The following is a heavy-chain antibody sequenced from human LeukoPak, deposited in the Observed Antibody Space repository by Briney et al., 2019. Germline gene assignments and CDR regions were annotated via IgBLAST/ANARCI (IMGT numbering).Heavy chain of an antibody. CDR3: ARGPYYYDSSGYLF. CDR1: GFTVSSYA. Sequence: PGGSLRLSCAASGFTVSSYAMHWVRQAPGKGLEYVSAISSNGGSTYYANSVKGRFTISRDNSKNTLYLQMGSLRAEDMAVYYCARGPYYYDSSGYLFWGHGTLVAVSS. V-gene: IGHV3-64*01. J-gene: IGHJ4*01. D-gene: IGHD3-22*01. CDR2: ISSNGGST.